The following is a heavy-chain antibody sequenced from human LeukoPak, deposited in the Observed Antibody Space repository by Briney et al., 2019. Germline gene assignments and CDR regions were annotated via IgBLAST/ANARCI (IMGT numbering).Heavy chain of an antibody. J-gene: IGHJ4*02. V-gene: IGHV1-2*02. CDR3: ARVLGAWSFDY. CDR1: GYTFTGYY. D-gene: IGHD4/OR15-4a*01. CDR2: INPNSGGT. Sequence: ASVKVSCKASGYTFTGYYMHWVRQAPGQGLEWMGWINPNSGGTNYAQKFQGRVTMTRDTSISTTYMELSRLRPDDTAVYYCARVLGAWSFDYWGQGTLVTVSS.